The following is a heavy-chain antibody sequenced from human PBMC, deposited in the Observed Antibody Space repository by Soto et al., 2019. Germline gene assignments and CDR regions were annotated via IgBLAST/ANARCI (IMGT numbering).Heavy chain of an antibody. CDR3: AYARLSYYFDY. CDR1: GYTFTGHY. J-gene: IGHJ4*02. V-gene: IGHV1-2*02. D-gene: IGHD2-2*01. CDR2: ITPNSGYT. Sequence: QVQLVQSGAEVKRPGASVKVSCKASGYTFTGHYVHWVRQAPGQGLEWMGWITPNSGYTNYAQKFQGRVTMTRDTSISTAYMELSGLRSDDTAVYYCAYARLSYYFDYWGQGTLVTVSS.